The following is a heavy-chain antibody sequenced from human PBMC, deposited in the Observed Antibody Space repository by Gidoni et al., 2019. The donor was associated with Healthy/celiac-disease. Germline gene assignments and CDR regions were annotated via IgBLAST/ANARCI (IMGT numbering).Heavy chain of an antibody. V-gene: IGHV1-46*01. CDR2: INPSGGAT. CDR1: GYPFTNDY. CDR3: ATLGGGNSVYFDY. Sequence: QVQLVQSGAEVKKPGASVKVSCKASGYPFTNDYMPRVRQAPGQGPEWVGIINPSGGATTYAQKFQGRVTLTRDTSTSTVYMELSSLRSEDTAVYYCATLGGGNSVYFDYWGQGTLVTVSS. J-gene: IGHJ4*02. D-gene: IGHD2-21*02.